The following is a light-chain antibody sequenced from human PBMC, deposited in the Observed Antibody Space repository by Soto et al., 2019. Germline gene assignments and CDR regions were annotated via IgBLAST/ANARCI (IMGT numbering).Light chain of an antibody. Sequence: EIVLTQSPATLSLSPGERATLSCRASQSVSRYLAWYQQKPGQAPRLLIYDASNRATGIPARFSGSGSGTDFTRTISSLEPEDFAVYYCQQRSNWPLAWTFGQGTKVEIK. CDR2: DAS. CDR3: QQRSNWPLAWT. V-gene: IGKV3-11*01. J-gene: IGKJ1*01. CDR1: QSVSRY.